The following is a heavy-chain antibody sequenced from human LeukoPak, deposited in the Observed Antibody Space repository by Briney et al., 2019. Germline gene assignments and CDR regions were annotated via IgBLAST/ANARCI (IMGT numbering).Heavy chain of an antibody. Sequence: SETLSLTCTVSGGSVSSGSYYWSWIRQPPGKGLEWIGYIYYSGSTKYNPSLKSRVTISVDTSQNQFSLKLSSVTAADTAVYYCARACSGGSCYSYTFDYWGQGTLVTVSS. J-gene: IGHJ4*02. CDR3: ARACSGGSCYSYTFDY. V-gene: IGHV4-61*01. D-gene: IGHD2-15*01. CDR2: IYYSGST. CDR1: GGSVSSGSYY.